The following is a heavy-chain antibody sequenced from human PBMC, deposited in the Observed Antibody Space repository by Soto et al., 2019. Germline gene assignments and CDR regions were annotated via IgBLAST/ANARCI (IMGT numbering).Heavy chain of an antibody. CDR1: CGSISSSSYY. CDR2: IFYSGST. Sequence: SETLSLTCTVSCGSISSSSYYWAWIRQPPGKGLEWIGSIFYSGSTYYNPSLKSRVTISVDTSKNQFSLKLSSVTAADTAVYYCARHLTYCSAGSCYSDFPYYGMDVWGQGTTVT. D-gene: IGHD2-15*01. V-gene: IGHV4-39*01. CDR3: ARHLTYCSAGSCYSDFPYYGMDV. J-gene: IGHJ6*01.